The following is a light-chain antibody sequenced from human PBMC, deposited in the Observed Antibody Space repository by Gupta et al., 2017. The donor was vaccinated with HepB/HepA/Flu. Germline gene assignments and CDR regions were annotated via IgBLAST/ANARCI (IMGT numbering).Light chain of an antibody. CDR1: SSDVGDYNS. CDR3: SSYTSSSTWV. J-gene: IGLJ3*02. Sequence: QFALDPPCSRSWFPGQSNPIPCPGTSSDVGDYNSVSWYQQHPGKAPKLMIFDVSNRPSGVSNRFSGSKSGNTASLTISGLQAEDEADYYCSSYTSSSTWVFGGGTRLTVL. CDR2: DVS. V-gene: IGLV2-14*01.